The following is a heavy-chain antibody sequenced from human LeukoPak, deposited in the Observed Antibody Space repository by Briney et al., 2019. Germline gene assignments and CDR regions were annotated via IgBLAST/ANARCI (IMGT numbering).Heavy chain of an antibody. V-gene: IGHV5-51*01. J-gene: IGHJ5*02. CDR3: ARLWYYYDSSGYYDLSDVPHNWFDP. CDR1: GYSFTSYW. CDR2: IYPGDSDT. D-gene: IGHD3-22*01. Sequence: GESLKISCKGSGYSFTSYWIGWVRQMPGKGLEWMGIIYPGDSDTRYSPSFQGQVTISADKSISTAYLQWSSLKASDTAMYYCARLWYYYDSSGYYDLSDVPHNWFDPWGQGTLVTVSS.